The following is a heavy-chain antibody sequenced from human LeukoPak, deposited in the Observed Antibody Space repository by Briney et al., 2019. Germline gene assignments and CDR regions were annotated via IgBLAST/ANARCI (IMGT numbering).Heavy chain of an antibody. J-gene: IGHJ6*02. CDR1: GYTFTGYY. CDR3: AREGSGWYGYYYYGMDV. V-gene: IGHV1-2*04. D-gene: IGHD6-19*01. CDR2: INPNSGGT. Sequence: ASVKVSCKASGYTFTGYYMHWVRQAPGQGLEWMGWINPNSGGTNYAQKFQGWVTMTRDTSISTAYMELSRLRSDDTAVYYCAREGSGWYGYYYYGMDVWGQGTTVTVSS.